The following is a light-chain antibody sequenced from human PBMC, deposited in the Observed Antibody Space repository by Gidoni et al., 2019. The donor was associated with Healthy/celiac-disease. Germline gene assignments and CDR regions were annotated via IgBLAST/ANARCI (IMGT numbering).Light chain of an antibody. CDR2: DDS. CDR3: QVWDSSSDHWV. J-gene: IGLJ3*02. V-gene: IGLV3-21*02. Sequence: SYALTQPPPVSVAHGLTARITCGGNNIGSKSVHWYQQKPGQAPVLVVYDDSDRPSGIPERFSGSNSGNTATLTISRVEAGDETDYYCQVWDSSSDHWVFGGGTKLTVL. CDR1: NIGSKS.